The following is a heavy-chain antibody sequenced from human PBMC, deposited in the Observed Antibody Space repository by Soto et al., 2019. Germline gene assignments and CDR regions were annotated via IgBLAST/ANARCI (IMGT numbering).Heavy chain of an antibody. J-gene: IGHJ5*02. V-gene: IGHV4-59*12. CDR2: IYYSGST. D-gene: IGHD6-13*01. Sequence: QVHLQESGPGLVKPSETLSLTCTVSGGSISSYYWSWIRQPPGRGLEWIGYIYYSGSTYYNPSLKSRVTISVDTSKNQFSLKLSSVTAADTAVYYCARDRSSSWYCRFDPWGQGTLVTVSS. CDR3: ARDRSSSWYCRFDP. CDR1: GGSISSYY.